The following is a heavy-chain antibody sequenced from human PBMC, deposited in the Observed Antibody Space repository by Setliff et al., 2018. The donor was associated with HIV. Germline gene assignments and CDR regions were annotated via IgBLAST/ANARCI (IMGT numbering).Heavy chain of an antibody. CDR1: GVTFTSSA. Sequence: ASVKVSCKASGVTFTSSAFTWVRQAPGQGLEWMGRIIPNSGDTKYAQVRDRVSLTRDASFRTAYMELRKLRSGDTAKYYCARAPDCGGACYRQTDTFLGHWGQGTLVTVSS. CDR3: ARAPDCGGACYRQTDTFLGH. D-gene: IGHD2-21*02. J-gene: IGHJ5*02. CDR2: IIPNSGDT. V-gene: IGHV1-2*02.